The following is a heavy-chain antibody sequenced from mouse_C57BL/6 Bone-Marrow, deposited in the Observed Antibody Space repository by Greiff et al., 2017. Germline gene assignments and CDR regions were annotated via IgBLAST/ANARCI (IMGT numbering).Heavy chain of an antibody. CDR2: IRNKANGYTT. CDR1: GFTFTDYY. D-gene: IGHD1-1*01. CDR3: ARSYGSSLVDY. V-gene: IGHV7-3*01. Sequence: EVKLMESGGGLVQPGGSLSLSCAASGFTFTDYYMSWVRQPPGKALEWLGFIRNKANGYTTEYSASVKGRFTISRDNSQSILYLQMNALRAEDSATYYCARSYGSSLVDYWGQGTTLTVSS. J-gene: IGHJ2*01.